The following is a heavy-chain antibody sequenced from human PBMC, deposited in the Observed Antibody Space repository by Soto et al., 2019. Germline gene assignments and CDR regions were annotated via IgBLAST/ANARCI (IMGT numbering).Heavy chain of an antibody. J-gene: IGHJ3*01. CDR3: ARVYMVRGVMSAFDL. Sequence: QVQLQESGPGLVKPSQTLSLACTVSGGSISSGGYYWSWIRQHPGQGLEWIGYIYYLGSTYYNPSLKRRVTIAVDTSKKQFSLKLSSVTAADTALYYCARVYMVRGVMSAFDLWGQGTMVTGSS. CDR1: GGSISSGGYY. D-gene: IGHD3-10*01. CDR2: IYYLGST. V-gene: IGHV4-31*03.